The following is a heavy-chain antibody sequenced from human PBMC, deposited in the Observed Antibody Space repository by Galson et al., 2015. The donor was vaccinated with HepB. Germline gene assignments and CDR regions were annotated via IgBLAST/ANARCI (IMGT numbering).Heavy chain of an antibody. V-gene: IGHV6-1*01. CDR1: GDSVSSNSAA. Sequence: AISGDSVSSNSAAWNWIRQSPSRGLEWLGRTCYRSKWYNDYAESVKSRMTIKLDTSKNEFSLQLNSVTPEDTAVYYCARDPSGSYWGRWFDLWGQGIPVTVSS. J-gene: IGHJ5*02. CDR3: ARDPSGSYWGRWFDL. D-gene: IGHD1-26*01. CDR2: TCYRSKWYN.